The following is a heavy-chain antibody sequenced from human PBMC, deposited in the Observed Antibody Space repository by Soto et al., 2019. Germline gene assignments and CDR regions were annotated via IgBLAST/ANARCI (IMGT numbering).Heavy chain of an antibody. V-gene: IGHV1-46*03. J-gene: IGHJ1*01. CDR2: INPSGGST. CDR1: GYTFTSYY. Sequence: QVQLMQSGAEVKKPGASVKVSCKASGYTFTSYYMHWVRQAPGQGLEWMGIINPSGGSTSYAQKFQGRVTMTRDTSTSTVYMELSSLRSEDTAVYYCARDREGYCSGGSCLYFQHWGQGTLVTVSS. D-gene: IGHD2-15*01. CDR3: ARDREGYCSGGSCLYFQH.